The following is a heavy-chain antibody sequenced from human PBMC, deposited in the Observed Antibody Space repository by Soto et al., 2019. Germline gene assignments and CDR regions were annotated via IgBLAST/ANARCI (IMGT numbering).Heavy chain of an antibody. D-gene: IGHD6-19*01. CDR3: AGRIAVAGTLAY. CDR1: GLTFSSYA. V-gene: IGHV3-23*01. Sequence: PGGSLRLSCAASGLTFSSYAMSWVRQAPGKGLEWVSAISGSGGSTFYPDSVKGRFTISRDNSKNTLFLQMNSLRGEDTAVYYCAGRIAVAGTLAYWGQGTLVTVLL. CDR2: ISGSGGST. J-gene: IGHJ4*02.